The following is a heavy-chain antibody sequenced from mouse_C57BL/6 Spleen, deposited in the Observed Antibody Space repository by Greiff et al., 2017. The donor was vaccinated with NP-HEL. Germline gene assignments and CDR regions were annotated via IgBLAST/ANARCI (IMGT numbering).Heavy chain of an antibody. CDR3: ASLYYGNLYFDY. V-gene: IGHV1-82*01. CDR1: GYAFSSSW. D-gene: IGHD2-1*01. CDR2: IYPGDGDT. Sequence: QVQLQQSGPELVKPGASVKISCKASGYAFSSSWMNWVKQRPGKGLEWIGRIYPGDGDTNYNGKFKGKATLTADKSSSTAYMQLSSLTSEDSAVYFCASLYYGNLYFDYWGHGTTLTVSS. J-gene: IGHJ2*01.